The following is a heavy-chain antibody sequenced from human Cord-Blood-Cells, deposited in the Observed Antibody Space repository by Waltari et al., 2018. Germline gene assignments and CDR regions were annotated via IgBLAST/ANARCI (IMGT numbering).Heavy chain of an antibody. CDR2: IKQDGSEK. D-gene: IGHD6-6*01. CDR3: ASLAAPDAFDI. CDR1: GFTCSSYW. J-gene: IGHJ3*02. Sequence: VQLGESGGGLVQPGGSLRLSCAASGFTCSSYWMSWVRQAPGKGLEWVANIKQDGSEKYYVDSVKGRFTISRDNAKNSLYLQMNSLRAEDTAVYFCASLAAPDAFDIWGQGTMVTVSS. V-gene: IGHV3-7*01.